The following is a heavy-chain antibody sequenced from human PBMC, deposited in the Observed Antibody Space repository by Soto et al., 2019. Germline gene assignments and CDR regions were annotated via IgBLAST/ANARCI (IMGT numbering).Heavy chain of an antibody. CDR2: IYYSGST. J-gene: IGHJ4*02. V-gene: IGHV4-30-4*01. CDR3: ARETYYDILTGQGGAYYFDY. CDR1: GGSISSGGYY. D-gene: IGHD3-9*01. Sequence: PSETLSLTCTVSGGSISSGGYYWSWIRHPPGKGLEWIGYIYYSGSTYYNPSLKSRVTISVDTSKNQFSLKLSSVTAADTAVYYCARETYYDILTGQGGAYYFDYWGQGTLVTVSS.